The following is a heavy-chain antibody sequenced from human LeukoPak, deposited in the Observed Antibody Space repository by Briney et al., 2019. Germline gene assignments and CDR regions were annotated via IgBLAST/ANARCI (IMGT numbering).Heavy chain of an antibody. CDR3: ARQGYVSSYYGPFGY. V-gene: IGHV4-59*08. J-gene: IGHJ4*02. CDR2: ISHIGGT. Sequence: SETLSLTCIVSGGTISSHYWSWIRQPPGKGLEWIGYISHIGGTNYSPSVRSRVTMSLDTSKNQFSLRLSSVTAADTAVYYCARQGYVSSYYGPFGYWGQGSLVTVSS. CDR1: GGTISSHY. D-gene: IGHD6-13*01.